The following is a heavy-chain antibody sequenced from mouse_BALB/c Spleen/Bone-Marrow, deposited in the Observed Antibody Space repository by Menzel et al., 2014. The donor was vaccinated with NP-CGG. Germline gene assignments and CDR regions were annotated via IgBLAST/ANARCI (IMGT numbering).Heavy chain of an antibody. Sequence: VQLQQSGAERVKPGTSVTLSCKASGYNFTSYWVNWVKLRPGQGLEWIGDIYPVSASTNYNEKFRSKATPTVDTSSSTAYMQLSNLASDDSALYYCASGVYYAMDYWGQGTSVTVSS. J-gene: IGHJ4*01. CDR1: GYNFTSYW. CDR3: ASGVYYAMDY. CDR2: IYPVSAST. V-gene: IGHV1-55*01.